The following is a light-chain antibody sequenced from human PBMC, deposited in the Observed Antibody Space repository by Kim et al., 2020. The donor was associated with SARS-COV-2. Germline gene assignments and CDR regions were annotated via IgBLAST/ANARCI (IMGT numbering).Light chain of an antibody. CDR3: CSYAGSYTSYVV. Sequence: QSALTQPRSVSGSPGQSVTISCTGTSSDVGGYNYVSWYQQHPGKAPKLMIYDVSKRPSGVPDRFSGSKSGNTASLTISGLQAEDEADYYCCSYAGSYTSYVVFGGGTPLTVL. CDR1: SSDVGGYNY. V-gene: IGLV2-11*01. J-gene: IGLJ2*01. CDR2: DVS.